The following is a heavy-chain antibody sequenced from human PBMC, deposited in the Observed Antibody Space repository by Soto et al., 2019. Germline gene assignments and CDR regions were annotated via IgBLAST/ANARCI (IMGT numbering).Heavy chain of an antibody. CDR3: AREGDWFDP. CDR1: GYSFISYA. J-gene: IGHJ5*02. CDR2: MNPNSGNT. V-gene: IGHV1-8*02. Sequence: ASVKVSCKASGYSFISYAMHWVRQAPGQRLEWMGWMNPNSGNTGYAQKFQGRVTMTRNTSISAAYMELSSLRSEDTAVYYCAREGDWFDPWGQGTLVTVSS. D-gene: IGHD3-16*01.